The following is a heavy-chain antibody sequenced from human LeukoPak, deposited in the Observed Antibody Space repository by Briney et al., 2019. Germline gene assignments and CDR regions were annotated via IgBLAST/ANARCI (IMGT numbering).Heavy chain of an antibody. V-gene: IGHV3-64*01. CDR2: ISSNGGST. CDR3: ARSSYYYDSSFDY. J-gene: IGHJ4*02. D-gene: IGHD3-22*01. CDR1: GFTFSSYA. Sequence: GGSLRLSCAASGFTFSSYAMHRVRQAPGKGLEYVSAISSNGGSTYYANSVKGRFTISRDNSKNTLYLQMGSLRAEDMAVYYCARSSYYYDSSFDYWGQGTLVTVSS.